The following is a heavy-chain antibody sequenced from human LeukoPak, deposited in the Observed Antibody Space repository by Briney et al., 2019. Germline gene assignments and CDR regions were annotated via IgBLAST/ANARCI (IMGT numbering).Heavy chain of an antibody. CDR1: GGSISSYY. CDR3: ARVGGMVRGSPPYYYGMDV. D-gene: IGHD3-10*01. V-gene: IGHV4-59*01. Sequence: PSETLSLTCTVSGGSISSYYWSWIRQPPGKGLEWIGYIYYSGSTNYNPSLKSRVTISVDTSKNQFSLKLSSVTAADTAVHYCARVGGMVRGSPPYYYGMDVWGQGTTVTVS. J-gene: IGHJ6*02. CDR2: IYYSGST.